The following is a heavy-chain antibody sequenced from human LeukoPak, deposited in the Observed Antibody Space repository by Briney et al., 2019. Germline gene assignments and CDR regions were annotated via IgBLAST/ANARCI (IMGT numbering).Heavy chain of an antibody. CDR1: GGSISSYY. CDR2: IYYSGST. D-gene: IGHD3-10*01. Sequence: SETLSLTCTVSGGSISSYYWSWIRQPPGKGLEWIGHIYYSGSTNYNPSLKSRVTISVDTSKNQFSLKLSSVTAADTAVYYCAGSMVRGLAFDIWGQGTMVTVSS. J-gene: IGHJ3*02. V-gene: IGHV4-59*01. CDR3: AGSMVRGLAFDI.